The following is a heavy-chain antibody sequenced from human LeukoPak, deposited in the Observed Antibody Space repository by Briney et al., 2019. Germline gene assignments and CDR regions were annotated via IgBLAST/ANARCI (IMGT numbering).Heavy chain of an antibody. CDR1: GGSISSYY. Sequence: SETLSLTCTVSGGSISSYYWSWIRQPPEKGLEWIGYIYHSGSTYYNPSLKSRVTISVDRSKNQFSLKLSSVTAADTAVYYCARGGDFSVKDWFDPWGQGTLVTVSS. CDR2: IYHSGST. D-gene: IGHD3-10*01. CDR3: ARGGDFSVKDWFDP. J-gene: IGHJ5*02. V-gene: IGHV4-59*12.